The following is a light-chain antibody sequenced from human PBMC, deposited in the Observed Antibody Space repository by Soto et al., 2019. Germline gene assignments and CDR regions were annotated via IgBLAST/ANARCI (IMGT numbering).Light chain of an antibody. V-gene: IGKV1-39*01. CDR2: AAS. CDR1: QTISSH. CDR3: QQSYTTPIT. Sequence: DIQMTQSPSSLSASVGDRAIITCRASQTISSHLNWYQQKPGKAPNLLVYAASSFQSGVPSRFSGSRSGTDFTLTISSLQPEDFANYFCQQSYTTPITFGQGTRL. J-gene: IGKJ5*01.